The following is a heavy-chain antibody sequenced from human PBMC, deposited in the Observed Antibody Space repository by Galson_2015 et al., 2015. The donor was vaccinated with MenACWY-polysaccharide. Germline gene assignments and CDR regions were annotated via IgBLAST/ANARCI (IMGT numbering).Heavy chain of an antibody. V-gene: IGHV4-61*01. D-gene: IGHD3-10*01. CDR3: ATYVAGGSGKGV. CDR2: MYDSASGRT. Sequence: ETLSLTCSVSGDAVSSSSFHWSWIRQPPGKGLEWTGCMYDSASGRTKYNPSLQSRVTISVDMSKNQLSLDLSSVTAADTAVYYCATYVAGGSGKGVWGQGTLVTVSS. J-gene: IGHJ4*02. CDR1: GDAVSSSSFH.